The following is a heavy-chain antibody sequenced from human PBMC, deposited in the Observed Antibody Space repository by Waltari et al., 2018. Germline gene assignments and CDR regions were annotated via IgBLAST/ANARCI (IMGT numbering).Heavy chain of an antibody. Sequence: SWVRQAPGQGLEWMGRIIPILGIANYAQKFQGRVTITADKSTSTAYMELSSLRSEDTAVYYCARLVLESGAFDIWGQGTMVTVSS. CDR2: IIPILGIA. D-gene: IGHD3-3*01. CDR3: ARLVLESGAFDI. V-gene: IGHV1-69*02. J-gene: IGHJ3*02.